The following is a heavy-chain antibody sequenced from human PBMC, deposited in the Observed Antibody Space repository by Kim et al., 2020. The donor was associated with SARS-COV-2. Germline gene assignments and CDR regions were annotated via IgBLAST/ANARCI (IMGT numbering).Heavy chain of an antibody. CDR2: INHSGSS. CDR3: AAGAPGH. V-gene: IGHV4-34*01. Sequence: SETLSLTCAVYGVSFSDFQWSWIRQTPEKGLEWIGEINHSGSSSCNPSLKSRVSMSVDTSKNQFSLKVNSVTAADTAVYYCAAGAPGHWGRGTVVTVSS. CDR1: GVSFSDFQ. J-gene: IGHJ1*01.